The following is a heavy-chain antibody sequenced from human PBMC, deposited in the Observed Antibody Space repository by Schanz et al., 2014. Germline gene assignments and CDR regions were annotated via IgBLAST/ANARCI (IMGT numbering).Heavy chain of an antibody. D-gene: IGHD6-13*01. CDR3: ASSGAGYSSSWDFDY. CDR2: IIPILGIA. J-gene: IGHJ4*02. Sequence: VQLEQSGAEVKKPGSSVKVSCKASGGTFSSFGINWVRQAPGQGLEWMGRIIPILGIANYAQKFQGRVTITADKSTFTAYMDVSSLRSEDTAVYDCASSGAGYSSSWDFDYWGQGTLVTVSS. CDR1: GGTFSSFG. V-gene: IGHV1-69*02.